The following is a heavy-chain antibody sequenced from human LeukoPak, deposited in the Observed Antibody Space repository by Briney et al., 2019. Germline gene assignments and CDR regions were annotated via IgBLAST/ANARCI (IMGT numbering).Heavy chain of an antibody. D-gene: IGHD1-1*01. CDR1: GFTSSGYW. CDR2: INSDGSST. J-gene: IGHJ6*04. V-gene: IGHV3-74*01. Sequence: GGSLRLSCVDSGFTSSGYWMHWVRQAPGKGLVWVSRINSDGSSTTYADSVKGRFTISRGNAKNTLSLQMNSLRAEDTAVYYCVRGQLERPFDFYYGMDVWGKGTTVTVSS. CDR3: VRGQLERPFDFYYGMDV.